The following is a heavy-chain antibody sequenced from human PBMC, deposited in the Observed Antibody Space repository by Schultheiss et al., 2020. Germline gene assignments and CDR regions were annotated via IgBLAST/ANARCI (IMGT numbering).Heavy chain of an antibody. CDR1: GFTFSIYG. V-gene: IGHV3-23*01. Sequence: GGSLRLSCGASGFTFSIYGMSWVRQVLGKGPEWVSAISGSGASTYYADSVKGRFTISRDNSKNTLYLQMNSLRAEDTAVYYCAKDLGWGLDSWGRGTLVTVSS. CDR3: AKDLGWGLDS. CDR2: ISGSGAST. J-gene: IGHJ4*02. D-gene: IGHD7-27*01.